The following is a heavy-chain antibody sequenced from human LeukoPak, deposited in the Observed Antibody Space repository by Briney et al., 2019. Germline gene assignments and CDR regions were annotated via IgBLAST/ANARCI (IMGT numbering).Heavy chain of an antibody. D-gene: IGHD3-9*01. CDR2: INSDGSST. J-gene: IGHJ6*04. Sequence: GGSLRLSCAASGFTFSSYWMHWVRQAPGKGLVWASRINSDGSSTSYADSVKGRFTISRDNAKNTLYLQMNSLRAEDTAVYYCARGAVLRYFDPYGMDVWGKGTTVTVSS. V-gene: IGHV3-74*01. CDR3: ARGAVLRYFDPYGMDV. CDR1: GFTFSSYW.